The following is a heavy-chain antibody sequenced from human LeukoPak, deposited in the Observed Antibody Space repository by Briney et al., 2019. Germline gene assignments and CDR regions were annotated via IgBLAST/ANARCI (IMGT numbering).Heavy chain of an antibody. CDR3: ARGGITGTTVDY. Sequence: PSETLSLTCAVSGGSISSSNWWSWVRQPPGQGLEWIGYICHSGSTYYNPSLKSRVTISVDRSKNQFSLKLSSVTAADTAVYYCARGGITGTTVDYWGQGTLVTVSS. CDR2: ICHSGST. D-gene: IGHD1-7*01. CDR1: GGSISSSNW. J-gene: IGHJ4*02. V-gene: IGHV4-4*02.